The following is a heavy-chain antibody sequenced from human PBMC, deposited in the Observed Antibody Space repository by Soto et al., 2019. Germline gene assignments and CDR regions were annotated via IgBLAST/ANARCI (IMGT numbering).Heavy chain of an antibody. J-gene: IGHJ4*02. D-gene: IGHD6-19*01. CDR2: IYYSGST. V-gene: IGHV4-39*01. Sequence: PSETLSLTCTVSGGSISSSSYYWGWIRQPPGKGLEWIGSIYYSGSTYYNPSLKSRVTTSVDTSKNQFSLRLSSVTAADTAVYYCARHPLSAVAGTIDYWGQGTLVTVSS. CDR1: GGSISSSSYY. CDR3: ARHPLSAVAGTIDY.